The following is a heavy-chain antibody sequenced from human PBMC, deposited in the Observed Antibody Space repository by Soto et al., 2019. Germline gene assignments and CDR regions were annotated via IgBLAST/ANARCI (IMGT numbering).Heavy chain of an antibody. V-gene: IGHV1-69*13. CDR1: GGTFSSYA. D-gene: IGHD2-2*01. Sequence: ASVKVSCKASGGTFSSYAISWVRQAPGQGLEWMGGIIPIFGTANYAQKFQGRVTITADESTSTAYMELSSLRSEDTAVYYCAREPDHPPETIDCSSTSCPSDYYYYGMDVWGQGATVTV. CDR3: AREPDHPPETIDCSSTSCPSDYYYYGMDV. J-gene: IGHJ6*02. CDR2: IIPIFGTA.